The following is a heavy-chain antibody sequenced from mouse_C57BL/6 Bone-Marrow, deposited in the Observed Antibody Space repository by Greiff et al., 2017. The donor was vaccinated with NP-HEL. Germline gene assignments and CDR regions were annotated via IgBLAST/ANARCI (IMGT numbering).Heavy chain of an antibody. D-gene: IGHD2-4*01. CDR1: GFTFSSYA. CDR2: ISDGGSYT. Sequence: EVQRVESGGGLVKPGGSLKLSCAASGFTFSSYAMSWVRQTPEKRLEWVATISDGGSYTYYPDNVKGRFTISRDNAKNNLYLQMSHLKSEDTAMYYCARDRGGLRNWGQGTTLTVSS. V-gene: IGHV5-4*01. CDR3: ARDRGGLRN. J-gene: IGHJ2*01.